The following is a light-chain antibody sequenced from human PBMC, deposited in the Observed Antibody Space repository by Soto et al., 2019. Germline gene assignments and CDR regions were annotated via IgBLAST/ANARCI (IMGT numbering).Light chain of an antibody. CDR1: TGAVTSGNY. CDR2: TTN. Sequence: QAVVTQEPSLTVSPGGTVTLTCASNTGAVTSGNYPSWFQQKPGQPPRTLIYTTNSRHSWTPARFSGSLLGGKATLTLSGVHPEDEADYYCLLYYGGAHLVFGGGTKLTVL. J-gene: IGLJ2*01. V-gene: IGLV7-43*01. CDR3: LLYYGGAHLV.